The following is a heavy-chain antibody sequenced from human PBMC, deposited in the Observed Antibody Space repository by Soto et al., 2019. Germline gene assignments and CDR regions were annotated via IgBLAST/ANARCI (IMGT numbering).Heavy chain of an antibody. CDR2: IYYSGST. Sequence: PSETLSLTCTVSGGSISSSYFWGWIRQPPGKGLEWIGSIYYSGSTHYNPSLRSRVTISVDTSKNQFSLKLSSVAATDTAVYYCVRHYKIRGVSYYFDGMDVW. CDR1: GGSISSSYF. D-gene: IGHD3-10*01. V-gene: IGHV4-39*01. CDR3: VRHYKIRGVSYYFDGMDV. J-gene: IGHJ6*01.